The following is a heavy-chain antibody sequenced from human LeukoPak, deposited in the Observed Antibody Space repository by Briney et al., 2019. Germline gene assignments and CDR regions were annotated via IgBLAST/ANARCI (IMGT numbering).Heavy chain of an antibody. CDR3: AKIGDIHFDY. J-gene: IGHJ4*02. Sequence: GGSLRLSCAASGFTFSSYSMNWVRQAPGKGLEWVSSISSSSSYIYYADSVKGRFTISRDNAKNSLYLQMNSLRAEDSAVYYCAKIGDIHFDYWGQGTLVTVSS. CDR2: ISSSSSYI. V-gene: IGHV3-21*01. CDR1: GFTFSSYS. D-gene: IGHD2-15*01.